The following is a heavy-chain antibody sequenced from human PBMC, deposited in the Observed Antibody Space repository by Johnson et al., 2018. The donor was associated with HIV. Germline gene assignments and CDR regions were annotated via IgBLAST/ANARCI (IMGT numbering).Heavy chain of an antibody. CDR2: ISYDGGNK. D-gene: IGHD2-21*01. CDR3: AKGLHIVVEGDAFDI. CDR1: GFAFSRFA. V-gene: IGHV3-30*18. J-gene: IGHJ3*02. Sequence: QVQLVESGGGVVQSGRSLRLSCAASGFAFSRFAMHWVRQVPDKGLEWVAVISYDGGNKYYADSVKGRFTISRDNSKNTLYLQMNSLRAEDTALYYCAKGLHIVVEGDAFDIWGQGTMVTVSS.